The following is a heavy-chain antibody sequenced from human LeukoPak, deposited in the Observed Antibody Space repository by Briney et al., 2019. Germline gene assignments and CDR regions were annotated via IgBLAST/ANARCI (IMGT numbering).Heavy chain of an antibody. J-gene: IGHJ5*02. CDR1: GVSISSYY. CDR3: ARVNSGYDNWFDP. CDR2: IHTSGST. V-gene: IGHV4-4*07. Sequence: SETLSLTCTVSGVSISSYYWSWIRQPAGKGLEWIGRIHTSGSTNYNPSLKSRVTMSVDTSKNQFSLKVNSVTAADTAVYYCARVNSGYDNWFDPWGQGTLVTVSS. D-gene: IGHD5-12*01.